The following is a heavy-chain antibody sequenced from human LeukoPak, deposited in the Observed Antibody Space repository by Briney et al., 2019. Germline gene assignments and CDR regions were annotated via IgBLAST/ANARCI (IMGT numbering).Heavy chain of an antibody. CDR1: GFTFSSYG. V-gene: IGHV3-30*02. Sequence: GGSLRLSCAASGFTFSSYGMHWVRQAPGKGLEWVAFIRYDGSNKYYADSVKGRFTISRDNSKNTLYLQMNSLRAEDTAVYYCAKDAVAAGCYPINWFDPWGQGTLVTVSS. D-gene: IGHD6-13*01. J-gene: IGHJ5*02. CDR2: IRYDGSNK. CDR3: AKDAVAAGCYPINWFDP.